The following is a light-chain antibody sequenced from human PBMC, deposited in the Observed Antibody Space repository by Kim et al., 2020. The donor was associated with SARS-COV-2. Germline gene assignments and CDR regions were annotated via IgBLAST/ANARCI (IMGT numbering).Light chain of an antibody. Sequence: EIMMTQSPVTLSVSPGERATLSCRASQSVNTNVAWYQQKLGQAPRLLIYGASTRATGIPARFSGSWSGTEFTLTISSLQSDDFVVYYCQQYDDWPYTFGLGTKLEI. CDR2: GAS. V-gene: IGKV3-15*01. J-gene: IGKJ2*01. CDR3: QQYDDWPYT. CDR1: QSVNTN.